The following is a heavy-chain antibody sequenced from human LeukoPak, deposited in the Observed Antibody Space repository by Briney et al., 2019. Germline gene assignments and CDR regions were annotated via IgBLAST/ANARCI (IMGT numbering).Heavy chain of an antibody. CDR2: ISGSGGST. Sequence: PGGSLRLSCAASGFTFSSYAMSWVRQAPGKGLEWVSAISGSGGSTYYADSVKGRFTISRDNSKNTLYLQMNSLRADDTAVYYCAKRRGLEQTYYYHMDVWGKGTTVTVSS. D-gene: IGHD1/OR15-1a*01. V-gene: IGHV3-23*01. CDR1: GFTFSSYA. CDR3: AKRRGLEQTYYYHMDV. J-gene: IGHJ6*03.